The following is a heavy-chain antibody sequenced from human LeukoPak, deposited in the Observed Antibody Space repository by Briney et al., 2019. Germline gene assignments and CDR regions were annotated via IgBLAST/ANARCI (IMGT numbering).Heavy chain of an antibody. V-gene: IGHV4-39*01. D-gene: IGHD3-3*01. CDR2: IYYSGST. CDR1: GGSISSSSYY. Sequence: SETLSLTCTVSGGSISSSSYYWGWIRQSPGKGLEWIGSIYYSGSTYYNPSLKSRVTISVDTSKNQFSLKLSSVTAADTAVYYCASQVATIFGVVRAFDIWGQGTMVTVSS. CDR3: ASQVATIFGVVRAFDI. J-gene: IGHJ3*02.